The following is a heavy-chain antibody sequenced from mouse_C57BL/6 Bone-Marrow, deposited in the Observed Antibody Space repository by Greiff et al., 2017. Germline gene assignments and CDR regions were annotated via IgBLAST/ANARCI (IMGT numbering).Heavy chain of an antibody. D-gene: IGHD1-1*01. V-gene: IGHV1-54*01. CDR3: AGGYDGSSSYYYAMDY. J-gene: IGHJ4*01. CDR2: INPGSGGT. Sequence: QVQLQQSGAELVRPGTSVKVSCKASGYAFTNYLIEWVKQRPGQGLEWIGVINPGSGGTNYTEKFKGKATLTADKSSSTAYMQLSSLTSEESAVYIGAGGYDGSSSYYYAMDYWGQGTLVTVSA. CDR1: GYAFTNYL.